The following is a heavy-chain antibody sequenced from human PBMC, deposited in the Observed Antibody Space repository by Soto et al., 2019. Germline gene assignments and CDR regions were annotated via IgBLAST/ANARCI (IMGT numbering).Heavy chain of an antibody. V-gene: IGHV3-7*02. Sequence: EVQLVESGGDLVQPGGSLRLSCAASGFTFSRYWMSWVRQAPGKGLEWVANIKPDGSEKYYVDSVKGRFTISRDNAENSLSLQMNSLRAEDTAVYYCARNELWGQGTLVTVSS. D-gene: IGHD1-7*01. CDR2: IKPDGSEK. CDR1: GFTFSRYW. J-gene: IGHJ4*02. CDR3: ARNEL.